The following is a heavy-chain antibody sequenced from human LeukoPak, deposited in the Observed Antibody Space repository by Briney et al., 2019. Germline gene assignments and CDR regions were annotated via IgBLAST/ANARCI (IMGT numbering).Heavy chain of an antibody. V-gene: IGHV3-23*01. Sequence: GGSLRLSCAASGFTFSSYAMSWVRQAPGKGLEWVSAISGSGGSTYYADSVKGRFTISRDNSKNTPYLQMNSLRAEDTAVYYCAKENDYGDYVDPFDYWGQGTLVTVSS. CDR3: AKENDYGDYVDPFDY. D-gene: IGHD4-17*01. J-gene: IGHJ4*02. CDR1: GFTFSSYA. CDR2: ISGSGGST.